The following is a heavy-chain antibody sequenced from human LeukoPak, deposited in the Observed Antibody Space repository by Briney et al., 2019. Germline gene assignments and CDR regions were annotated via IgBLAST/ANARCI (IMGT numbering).Heavy chain of an antibody. Sequence: SETLSLTCAVSGGSISSSSYYWGWIRQPPGKGLEWIGSIYYSGSTYYNPSLKSRVTISVDTSKNQFSLKLSSVTAADTAVYYCARQRNSYDAFDIWGQGTMVTVSS. CDR1: GGSISSSSYY. CDR2: IYYSGST. V-gene: IGHV4-39*01. CDR3: ARQRNSYDAFDI. J-gene: IGHJ3*02. D-gene: IGHD4-23*01.